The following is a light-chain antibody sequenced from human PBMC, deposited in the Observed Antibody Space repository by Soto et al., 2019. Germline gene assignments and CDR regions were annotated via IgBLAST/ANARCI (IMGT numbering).Light chain of an antibody. CDR2: GAS. Sequence: EIVMTQSPATLSVSPGERATLSCRASQSVSSNLAWYQQKPGQAPRLLIYGASTRATGIPARFSGSGSGTEFTLTISSLQSXDFAVXXXXXYXXXXLYTFGQGTKLEIK. CDR3: XXYXXXXLYT. V-gene: IGKV3-15*01. CDR1: QSVSSN. J-gene: IGKJ2*01.